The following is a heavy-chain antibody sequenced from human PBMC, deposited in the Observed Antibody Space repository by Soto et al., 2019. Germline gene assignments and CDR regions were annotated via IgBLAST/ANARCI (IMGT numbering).Heavy chain of an antibody. Sequence: EVQLLESGGDLVQPGGSLRLSCAASGFTFSSSGMSWVRQAPGKGLEWVSAISASGGSTYYADSVKGRFTISRDNSKNTLYLQMNSLRAGDTAIYYCAKPAPLGAGTTRYFDYWGQGALVTVSS. CDR3: AKPAPLGAGTTRYFDY. D-gene: IGHD1-7*01. V-gene: IGHV3-23*01. CDR2: ISASGGST. J-gene: IGHJ4*02. CDR1: GFTFSSSG.